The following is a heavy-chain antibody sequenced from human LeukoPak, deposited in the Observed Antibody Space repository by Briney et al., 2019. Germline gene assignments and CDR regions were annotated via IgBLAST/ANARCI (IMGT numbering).Heavy chain of an antibody. CDR3: ARDTFYCSRTSCSPT. Sequence: SETLSLTCTVSGGSISSSSYYWGWIRQPAGKGLEWIGRIYASGSTNYNPSLKSRVTISVDTSKNQFSLKLSSVTAADTAVYYCARDTFYCSRTSCSPTRGQGNLVTVSS. CDR2: IYASGST. D-gene: IGHD2-2*01. CDR1: GGSISSSSYY. J-gene: IGHJ4*02. V-gene: IGHV4-61*02.